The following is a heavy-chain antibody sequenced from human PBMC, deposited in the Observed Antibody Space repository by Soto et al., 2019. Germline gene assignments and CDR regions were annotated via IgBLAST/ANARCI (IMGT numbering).Heavy chain of an antibody. CDR2: ISGSGGST. D-gene: IGHD3-3*01. V-gene: IGHV3-23*01. Sequence: EVQLLESGGGLVQPGGSLRLSCAASGFTFSNYAMSWVRQAPGKGLEWVSAISGSGGSTSYADSVMGRFTISRDNSKNTLYLQMNSLRAEDTAIYYCANQRYYDFWSGYYEDWFDPWGQGTLVTVSS. CDR1: GFTFSNYA. CDR3: ANQRYYDFWSGYYEDWFDP. J-gene: IGHJ5*02.